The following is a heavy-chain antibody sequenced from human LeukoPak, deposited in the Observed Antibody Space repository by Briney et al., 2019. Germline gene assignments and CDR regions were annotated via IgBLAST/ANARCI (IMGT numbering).Heavy chain of an antibody. CDR1: GGSISGYY. CDR2: IHFSGST. D-gene: IGHD4-17*01. CDR3: ARTFRAGASDH. J-gene: IGHJ4*02. V-gene: IGHV4-59*01. Sequence: SETLSLTCTVSGGSISGYYWTWIRQPPGKGLEWIGYIHFSGSTKYNPSLESRVTISADTSKNQFSLRLTSVTAADTAVYYCARTFRAGASDHWGQGTLVAVSS.